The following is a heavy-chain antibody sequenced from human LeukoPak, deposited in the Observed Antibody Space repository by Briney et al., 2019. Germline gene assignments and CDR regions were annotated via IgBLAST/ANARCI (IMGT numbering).Heavy chain of an antibody. J-gene: IGHJ6*03. V-gene: IGHV4-59*01. CDR1: GGSISSYH. CDR3: ARGRFDYYDSSGYYRPREYYYYYYYMDV. CDR2: IYYSGST. D-gene: IGHD3-22*01. Sequence: SETLSLTCTVSGGSISSYHWSWIRQPPGKGLEWIGYIYYSGSTNYNPSLKSRVTISVDTSKNQFSLKLSSVTAADTAVYYCARGRFDYYDSSGYYRPREYYYYYYYMDVWGKGTTVTISS.